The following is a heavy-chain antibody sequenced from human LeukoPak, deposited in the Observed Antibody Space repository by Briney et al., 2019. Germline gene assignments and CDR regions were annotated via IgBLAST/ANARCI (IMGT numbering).Heavy chain of an antibody. CDR1: RHTFSRDD. J-gene: IGHJ4*03. CDR2: MRPTGAT. V-gene: IGHV3-13*01. CDR3: TRVGYIDEGIDY. Sequence: GGSLRLSCAASRHTFSRDDLHWVRRVVGKRLEWVSPMRPTGATSSPGSGKGRFTISRDNAKNSLYLQMNSLRAEDTAIYYCTRVGYIDEGIDYWGQGTTVTVSS. D-gene: IGHD5-24*01.